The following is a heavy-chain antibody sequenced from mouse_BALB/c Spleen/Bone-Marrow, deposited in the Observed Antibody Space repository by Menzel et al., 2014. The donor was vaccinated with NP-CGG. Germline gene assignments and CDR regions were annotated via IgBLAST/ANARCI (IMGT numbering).Heavy chain of an antibody. V-gene: IGHV1-80*01. Sequence: QVQLQQPGAELVRPGSSVKISCKASGYAFSSYWMSWVKQRPGQGLEWIGQIYPGDGDTNYNGKFKGKATLTADKSSSTAYMQLSSLTSEDSAVYFCARRLPAMDYWGQGTSVTVSS. CDR2: IYPGDGDT. D-gene: IGHD2-2*01. J-gene: IGHJ4*01. CDR1: GYAFSSYW. CDR3: ARRLPAMDY.